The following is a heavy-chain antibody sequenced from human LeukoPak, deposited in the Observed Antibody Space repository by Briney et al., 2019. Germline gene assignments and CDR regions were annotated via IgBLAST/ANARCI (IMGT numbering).Heavy chain of an antibody. CDR2: IYYSGST. CDR3: ARDLVADFWSGPHYMDV. D-gene: IGHD3-3*01. V-gene: IGHV4-59*01. Sequence: SETLSLTCTVSGGSISSYYWSWIRQPPGKGLEWIGYIYYSGSTNYNPSLKSRVTISVDTSKNQFSLKLSSVTAADTAVYYCARDLVADFWSGPHYMDVWGKGTTVTVSS. J-gene: IGHJ6*03. CDR1: GGSISSYY.